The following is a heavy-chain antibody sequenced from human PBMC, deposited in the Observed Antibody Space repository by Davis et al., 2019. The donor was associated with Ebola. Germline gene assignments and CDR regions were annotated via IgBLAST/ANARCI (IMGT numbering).Heavy chain of an antibody. J-gene: IGHJ4*02. Sequence: GGSLRLSCAASGFSFSSYWMSWVRQAPGKGLEWVANIKQDGSEKYYVDSVKGRFTISRDNAKNSLYLQMNSLRAEDTAVYYCARWRGLRFLEWPNRFDYWGQGTLVTVSS. CDR3: ARWRGLRFLEWPNRFDY. CDR1: GFSFSSYW. V-gene: IGHV3-7*01. CDR2: IKQDGSEK. D-gene: IGHD3-3*01.